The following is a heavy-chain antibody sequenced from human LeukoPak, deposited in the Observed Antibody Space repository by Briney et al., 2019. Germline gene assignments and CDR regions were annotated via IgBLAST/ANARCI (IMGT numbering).Heavy chain of an antibody. CDR2: INHSGST. J-gene: IGHJ4*02. CDR1: GGSFSGYY. V-gene: IGHV4-34*01. D-gene: IGHD4/OR15-4a*01. CDR3: SRGGDYRLHY. Sequence: SETLSLTCAVYGGSFSGYYWSWIRQPPGKGLEWIGEINHSGSTNYNPSLKSRVTISLDKSKNQFSLELNSVTAADTALYCCSRGGDYRLHYWGQGTLVTVSS.